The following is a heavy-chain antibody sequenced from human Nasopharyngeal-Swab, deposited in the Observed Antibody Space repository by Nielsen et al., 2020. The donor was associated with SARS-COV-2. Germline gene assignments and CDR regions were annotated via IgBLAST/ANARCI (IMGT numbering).Heavy chain of an antibody. J-gene: IGHJ6*02. V-gene: IGHV1-2*06. Sequence: ASVKVSCKASGYTFTGYYMHWVRQAPGQGLEWMGRINPNSGGTNYAQKFQGRVTMTRDTSISTAYMELSRLRSDDTAVYYCARDDNVLRYFDWLPAYYYYGMDVWGQGTTVTDSS. CDR1: GYTFTGYY. D-gene: IGHD3-9*01. CDR2: INPNSGGT. CDR3: ARDDNVLRYFDWLPAYYYYGMDV.